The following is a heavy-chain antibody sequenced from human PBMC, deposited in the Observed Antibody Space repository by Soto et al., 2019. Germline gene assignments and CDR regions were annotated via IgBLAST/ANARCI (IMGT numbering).Heavy chain of an antibody. J-gene: IGHJ6*02. D-gene: IGHD4-17*01. Sequence: SETLSLTCTVSGGSISSGGYYWSWIRQHPGKGLEWIGYIYYSGSTYYNPSLKSRITISVDTSKKQFSLKLSSVTAADTAGYYCARILTFNGDFDYYYYGMDVWGQGTTVTVSS. CDR3: ARILTFNGDFDYYYYGMDV. CDR2: IYYSGST. CDR1: GGSISSGGYY. V-gene: IGHV4-31*03.